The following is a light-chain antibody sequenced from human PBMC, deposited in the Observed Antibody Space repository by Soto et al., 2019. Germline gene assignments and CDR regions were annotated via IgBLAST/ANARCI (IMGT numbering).Light chain of an antibody. V-gene: IGKV1-39*01. CDR3: QQSFNMPLT. J-gene: IGKJ4*01. Sequence: DIQMTQSPSSLSASVGDRVTITCRSSQSISTNLNWYQQKPGKAPKLLIYKASTLHSGVPSRFSGSGSGTDFTLSISSLQPEDFATYYCQQSFNMPLTFGGGTKVDIK. CDR2: KAS. CDR1: QSISTN.